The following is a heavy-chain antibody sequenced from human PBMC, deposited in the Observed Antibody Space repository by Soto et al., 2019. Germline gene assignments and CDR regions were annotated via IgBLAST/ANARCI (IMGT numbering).Heavy chain of an antibody. V-gene: IGHV1-18*01. CDR3: ARDSLRPKYDSSGYPLDY. J-gene: IGHJ4*02. Sequence: QVQLVQSGAEVKKPGASVKVSCKASGYTFTSYGISWVRQAPGQGLEWMGWISAYNGNTNYAQKLQDRVTMTTDTSTSTAYKELRSLRSDDTAVYYCARDSLRPKYDSSGYPLDYWGQGTLVTVSS. CDR1: GYTFTSYG. D-gene: IGHD3-22*01. CDR2: ISAYNGNT.